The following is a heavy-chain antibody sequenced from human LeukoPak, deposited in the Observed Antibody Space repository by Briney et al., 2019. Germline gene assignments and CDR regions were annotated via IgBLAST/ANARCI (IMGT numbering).Heavy chain of an antibody. Sequence: PSETLSLTWTVSGGSISSYYWSWIRQPPGKGLEWIGYIYTSGSTNYNPSLKSRVTISVDTSKNQFSLKLSSVTAADTAVYYCARLFSGSYSAFDYWGQGTLVTVSS. CDR3: ARLFSGSYSAFDY. D-gene: IGHD1-26*01. V-gene: IGHV4-4*09. J-gene: IGHJ4*02. CDR1: GGSISSYY. CDR2: IYTSGST.